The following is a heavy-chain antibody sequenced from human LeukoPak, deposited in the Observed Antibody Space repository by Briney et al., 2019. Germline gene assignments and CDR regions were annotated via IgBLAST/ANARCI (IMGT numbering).Heavy chain of an antibody. CDR2: IIPIFGTA. Sequence: SVKVSCKASGGTFSSYAISWVRQAPGQGLEWMGGIIPIFGTANYAQKFQGRVTITADKSTSTAYMELSSLRSEDTAVYYCARDGDSGSYRWEAFDIWGQGTMVTVSS. CDR3: ARDGDSGSYRWEAFDI. D-gene: IGHD1-26*01. CDR1: GGTFSSYA. V-gene: IGHV1-69*06. J-gene: IGHJ3*02.